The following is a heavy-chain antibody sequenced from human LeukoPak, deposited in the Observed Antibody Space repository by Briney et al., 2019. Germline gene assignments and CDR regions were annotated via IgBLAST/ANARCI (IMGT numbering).Heavy chain of an antibody. Sequence: GASLKISCKGFGYSFTSYWIGWLRQMPGKGLEGMESIYPGDSDTRYSPSFQGQVTISADKSISTAYLQWSSLKASDTAMYYCARDSSGGPYGMDVWGQGTTVTVSS. CDR2: IYPGDSDT. CDR1: GYSFTSYW. D-gene: IGHD6-19*01. J-gene: IGHJ6*02. V-gene: IGHV5-51*01. CDR3: ARDSSGGPYGMDV.